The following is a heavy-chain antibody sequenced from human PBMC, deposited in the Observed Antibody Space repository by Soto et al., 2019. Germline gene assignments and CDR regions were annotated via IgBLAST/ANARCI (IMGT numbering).Heavy chain of an antibody. Sequence: QVQLPESGPGLVKPSETLSLTCTVSGGSVTSGSYYWSWIRQPPGKGLEWIGYIYNSGSTNYNPSLKSRVTISVDTSKNQISLKLNSVTAADTAVYYCARDQGIAVAVFDYWGQGTLVTVSS. CDR2: IYNSGST. V-gene: IGHV4-61*01. CDR3: ARDQGIAVAVFDY. CDR1: GGSVTSGSYY. D-gene: IGHD6-19*01. J-gene: IGHJ4*02.